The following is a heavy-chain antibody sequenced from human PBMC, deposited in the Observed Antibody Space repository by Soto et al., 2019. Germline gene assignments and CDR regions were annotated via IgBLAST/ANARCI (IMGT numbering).Heavy chain of an antibody. Sequence: SVKVSCKASGGTFSSYVISWLRQAPGQGLEWVGGIIPISGQTYYAQTFQGRVTITTDASTRTAYMELRSLTSDDTAVYFCARIGGVGAPPGADFWGQGTLATVSS. J-gene: IGHJ1*01. CDR1: GGTFSSYV. CDR2: IIPISGQT. D-gene: IGHD1-26*01. CDR3: ARIGGVGAPPGADF. V-gene: IGHV1-69*05.